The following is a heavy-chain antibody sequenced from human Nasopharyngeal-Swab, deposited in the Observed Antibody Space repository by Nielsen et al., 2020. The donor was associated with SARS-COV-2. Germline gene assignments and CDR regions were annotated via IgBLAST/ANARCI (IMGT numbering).Heavy chain of an antibody. Sequence: GGSLRLSCAASGFTFSTYWMSWVRQVPGRGLEWVAYIKEDGSEKFYVDSVKGRFTISRDNAKNSLDLQMNSLRGEDTGVYYCARGRTWLDPWGQGTLVSVSS. CDR2: IKEDGSEK. CDR3: ARGRTWLDP. CDR1: GFTFSTYW. J-gene: IGHJ5*02. V-gene: IGHV3-7*01.